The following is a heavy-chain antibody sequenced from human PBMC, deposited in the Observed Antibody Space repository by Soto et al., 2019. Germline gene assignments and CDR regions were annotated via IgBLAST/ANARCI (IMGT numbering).Heavy chain of an antibody. V-gene: IGHV3-72*01. CDR2: SRNKGNRYTT. D-gene: IGHD3-16*01. CDR1: GFTLSDDY. Sequence: EVQLVESGGGLVQPGGSLILSCSASGFTLSDDYRAWVRQAPGKGPEWVGRSRNKGNRYTTEYAASVKGRFTISRDDSKHSLYLQMNSLSTEDTAVYYCASWLSGWGDWGQGTLVTVSS. CDR3: ASWLSGWGD. J-gene: IGHJ4*02.